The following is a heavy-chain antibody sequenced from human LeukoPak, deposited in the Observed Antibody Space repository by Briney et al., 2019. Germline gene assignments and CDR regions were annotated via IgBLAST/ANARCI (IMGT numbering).Heavy chain of an antibody. Sequence: PGGSLRLSCAASGFTFSIYAMTWVRQTPGKGLEWVSTITGSGGGTYYADSVKGRFTISRDSPKNTLFLQMNSLRAEDTAVYYCARDLSMSYSVDYWGQGTLVTVSS. CDR2: ITGSGGGT. D-gene: IGHD2-21*01. CDR3: ARDLSMSYSVDY. V-gene: IGHV3-23*01. CDR1: GFTFSIYA. J-gene: IGHJ4*02.